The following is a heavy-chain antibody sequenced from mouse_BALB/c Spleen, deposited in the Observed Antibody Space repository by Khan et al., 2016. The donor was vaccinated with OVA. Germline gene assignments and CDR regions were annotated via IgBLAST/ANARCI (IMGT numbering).Heavy chain of an antibody. V-gene: IGHV1-20*02. CDR2: INPHIGET. D-gene: IGHD1-1*01. CDR1: GYSFTGYF. J-gene: IGHJ2*01. Sequence: VQLQQPGPELVRPGASVKISCKASGYSFTGYFMNWVMHSHGKSLEWIGRINPHIGETFYNQRFKDKATLTVDESSSTAHMELPSLASEDSAAYYCTSIYRSNVGYWGQGTTLTVSS. CDR3: TSIYRSNVGY.